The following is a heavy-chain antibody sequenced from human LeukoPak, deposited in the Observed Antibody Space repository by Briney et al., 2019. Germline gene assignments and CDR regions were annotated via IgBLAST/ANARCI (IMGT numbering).Heavy chain of an antibody. D-gene: IGHD3-22*01. Sequence: PGGSLRLSCATSGFTFSDYYMSWIRQAPGKGLEWVSYISGSGTTISYADSVKGRFTISRDNAKNSLYLQMNTLRAEDTAVYYCAVPRSSVAYWGQGTLVTVSS. J-gene: IGHJ4*02. CDR3: AVPRSSVAY. CDR2: ISGSGTTI. CDR1: GFTFSDYY. V-gene: IGHV3-11*01.